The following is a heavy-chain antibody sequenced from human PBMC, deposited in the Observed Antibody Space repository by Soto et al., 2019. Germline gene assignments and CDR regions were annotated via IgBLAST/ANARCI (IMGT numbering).Heavy chain of an antibody. CDR3: TTSNLGVDF. Sequence: WSLRLSCAASGLIFSDVWMTWVRQAPGKGLEWVGRIKTKPDDGTIDYAAPVRGRFTISRDDSKNTLYLQMTSLTPDDTGVYYCTTSNLGVDFWGPGTLVTVSS. CDR2: IKTKPDDGTI. J-gene: IGHJ4*02. D-gene: IGHD1-1*01. CDR1: GLIFSDVW. V-gene: IGHV3-15*01.